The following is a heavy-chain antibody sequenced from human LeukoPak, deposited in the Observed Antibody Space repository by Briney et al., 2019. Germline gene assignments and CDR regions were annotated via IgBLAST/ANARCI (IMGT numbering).Heavy chain of an antibody. CDR2: INPNSGGT. V-gene: IGHV1-2*02. CDR3: ARAYSSSWYHPNHNWFDP. J-gene: IGHJ5*02. Sequence: ASVKVSCKASGYTFTGYYMHWVRQAPGQGLAWMGWINPNSGGTNYAQKFQGRVTMTRDTSISTAYMELSRLRSDDTAAYYCARAYSSSWYHPNHNWFDPWGQGTLVTVSS. D-gene: IGHD6-13*01. CDR1: GYTFTGYY.